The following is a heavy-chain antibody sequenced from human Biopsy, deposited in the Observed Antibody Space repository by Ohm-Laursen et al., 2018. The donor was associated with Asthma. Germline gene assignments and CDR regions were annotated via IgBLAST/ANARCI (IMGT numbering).Heavy chain of an antibody. CDR2: IYSGGTS. V-gene: IGHV3-53*01. Sequence: SLRLSCSASGFAVSRDYMFWVRQAPGKGLEWVSVIYSGGTSNNADPVRGRFTISRDYSKNTLYLQMHSPRDEDTAVYYCARGDSSNWSHYYFDYWGQGTLVTVSS. CDR1: GFAVSRDY. J-gene: IGHJ4*02. CDR3: ARGDSSNWSHYYFDY. D-gene: IGHD3-22*01.